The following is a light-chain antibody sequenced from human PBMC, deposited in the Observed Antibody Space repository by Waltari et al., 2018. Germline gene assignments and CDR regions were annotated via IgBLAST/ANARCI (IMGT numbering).Light chain of an antibody. V-gene: IGLV1-40*01. CDR3: SAWDSSLSTYI. Sequence: QSVLTQPPSASGAPGQRVTISCTGSSSNIGAGDYVSWYQQFPGTAPKLLIYENNKRPSGVSDRFSGSKSGTSASLTITGLQSEDEADYYCSAWDSSLSTYIFGAGTRLTVL. CDR1: SSNIGAGDY. CDR2: ENN. J-gene: IGLJ1*01.